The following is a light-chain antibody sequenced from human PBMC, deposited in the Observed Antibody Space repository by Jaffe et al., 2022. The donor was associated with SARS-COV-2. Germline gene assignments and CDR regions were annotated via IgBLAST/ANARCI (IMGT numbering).Light chain of an antibody. J-gene: IGLJ3*02. Sequence: QSVLTQPPSVSAAPGQKVTIFCSGSSSNIGNNYVSWYQQLPGTAPKLLIYENNKRPSGIPDRFTGSKSGTSATLGITGLQTGDEADYYCGAWDNSLNTWLFGGGTELTVL. CDR1: SSNIGNNY. CDR3: GAWDNSLNTWL. V-gene: IGLV1-51*02. CDR2: ENN.